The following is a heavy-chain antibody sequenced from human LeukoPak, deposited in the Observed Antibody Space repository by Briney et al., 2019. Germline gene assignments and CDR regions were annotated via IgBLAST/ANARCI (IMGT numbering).Heavy chain of an antibody. CDR2: INWNGESK. J-gene: IGHJ4*02. CDR3: ARDLLGWELHYFDY. D-gene: IGHD1-26*01. V-gene: IGHV3-20*04. Sequence: GGSLRLSCAASGFTFDDYAMTWVRQAPGKGLDWVSGINWNGESKDYADAVKGRFTISRDNAKNSLYLQMNSLRAEDTAVYYCARDLLGWELHYFDYWGQGTLVTVSS. CDR1: GFTFDDYA.